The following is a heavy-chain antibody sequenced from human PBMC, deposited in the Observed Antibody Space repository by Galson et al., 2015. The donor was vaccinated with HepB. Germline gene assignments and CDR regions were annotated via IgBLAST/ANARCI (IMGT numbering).Heavy chain of an antibody. CDR2: IWWDGTHD. CDR1: GFTFSDYG. Sequence: SLRLSCAASGFTFSDYGMHWVRQAPGKGLEWAASIWWDGTHDSYADSVKGRFTVSRDNSKNTVHLEMNGLRLEDTAVYYCAREGPLTGTSSFDIWGQGTMVTVSS. V-gene: IGHV3-33*01. CDR3: AREGPLTGTSSFDI. J-gene: IGHJ3*02. D-gene: IGHD3-9*01.